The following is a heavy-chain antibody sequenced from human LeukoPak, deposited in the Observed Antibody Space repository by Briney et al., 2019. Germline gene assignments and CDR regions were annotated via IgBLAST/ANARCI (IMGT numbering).Heavy chain of an antibody. J-gene: IGHJ4*02. D-gene: IGHD3-22*01. CDR2: INPNSGGT. CDR1: GYTFTSYY. CDR3: ARANWGSGYYQ. Sequence: GASVKVSCTASGYTFTSYYMHWVRQAPGQGLEWMGWINPNSGGTNYAQKFQGRVTMTRDTSNSTPYMELSRLRSDDTAVYYCARANWGSGYYQWGQGTLVTVSS. V-gene: IGHV1-2*02.